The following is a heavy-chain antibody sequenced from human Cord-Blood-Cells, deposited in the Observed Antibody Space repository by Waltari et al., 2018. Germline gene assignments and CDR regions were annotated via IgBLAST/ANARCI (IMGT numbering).Heavy chain of an antibody. CDR3: ARHVGIAARPDWYFDL. V-gene: IGHV4-39*01. Sequence: QLQLQESGPGLVKPSETLSLTCTVSGGSISISSYYWGWIRQPPGKGLEWIGSIYYSGSTYYNPSLKSRVTISVDTSKTQFSLKLSSVTAADTAVYYCARHVGIAARPDWYFDLWGRGTLVTVSS. D-gene: IGHD6-6*01. CDR2: IYYSGST. J-gene: IGHJ2*01. CDR1: GGSISISSYY.